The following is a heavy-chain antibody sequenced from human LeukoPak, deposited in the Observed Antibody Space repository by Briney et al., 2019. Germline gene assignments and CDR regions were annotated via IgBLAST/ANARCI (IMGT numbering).Heavy chain of an antibody. CDR3: ASDPTYYDILTGSDKPRYYFDY. CDR2: IYHSGST. CDR1: GGSISSSNW. Sequence: SETLSLTCAVSGGSISSSNWWRCVRQPPEKGVEWIGEIYHSGSTNYNPSLQSRVTISVDKSKNQFSLKLSSVTAADTAVYYCASDPTYYDILTGSDKPRYYFDYWGQGTLVTVSS. V-gene: IGHV4-4*02. D-gene: IGHD3-9*01. J-gene: IGHJ4*02.